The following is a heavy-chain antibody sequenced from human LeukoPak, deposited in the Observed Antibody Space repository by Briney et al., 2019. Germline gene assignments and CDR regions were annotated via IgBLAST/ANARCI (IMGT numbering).Heavy chain of an antibody. CDR3: ARTTYYYMDV. J-gene: IGHJ6*03. Sequence: GGSLRLSCTVSGFTVSSNSMSWVRQAPGKGLEWVSFIYSGGSTQYSDSVKGRFTISRDNSKNTLYLQMNSLRAEDTAVYYCARTTYYYMDVRGKGTTVTISS. D-gene: IGHD1-1*01. CDR2: IYSGGST. CDR1: GFTVSSNS. V-gene: IGHV3-53*01.